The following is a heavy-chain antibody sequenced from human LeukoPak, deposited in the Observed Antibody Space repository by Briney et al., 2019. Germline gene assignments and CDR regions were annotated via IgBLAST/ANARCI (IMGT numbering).Heavy chain of an antibody. CDR1: GYTFTSYY. D-gene: IGHD5-12*01. Sequence: ASVKVSCKASGYTFTSYYMHWVRQAPGQGLEWMGIINPSGGSTSYAQQFQGSVTMTRDTSTSTVYMELSSLRSEDTAVYYCARRLVADNYYYYGMDVWGQGTTVTVSS. CDR2: INPSGGST. J-gene: IGHJ6*02. V-gene: IGHV1-46*01. CDR3: ARRLVADNYYYYGMDV.